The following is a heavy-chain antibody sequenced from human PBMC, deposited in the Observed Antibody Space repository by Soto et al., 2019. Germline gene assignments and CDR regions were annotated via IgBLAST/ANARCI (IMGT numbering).Heavy chain of an antibody. Sequence: GGSLRLSCAASGFTFSSYAMHWVRQAPGKGLEWVAVISYDGSNKYYADSVKGRFTISRDNSKNTLYLQMNSLRAEDTAVYYCARDRAAGNSYYYYYGMDVWGQGTTVTVSS. CDR2: ISYDGSNK. CDR3: ARDRAAGNSYYYYYGMDV. J-gene: IGHJ6*02. CDR1: GFTFSSYA. V-gene: IGHV3-30-3*01. D-gene: IGHD6-13*01.